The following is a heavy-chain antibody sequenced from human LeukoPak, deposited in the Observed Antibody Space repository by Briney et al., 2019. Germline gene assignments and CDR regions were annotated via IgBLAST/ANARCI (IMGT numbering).Heavy chain of an antibody. V-gene: IGHV3-48*04. CDR3: ARGRSAVAGPFAKTYHYYYMDV. CDR2: ISSSSSTI. D-gene: IGHD6-19*01. Sequence: GGSLRLSCAASGFTFSSYSMNWVRQAPGKGLEWVSYISSSSSTIYYADSVKGRFTISRDNAKNSLYLQMNSLRAEDTAVYYCARGRSAVAGPFAKTYHYYYMDVWGKGTTVTDSS. CDR1: GFTFSSYS. J-gene: IGHJ6*03.